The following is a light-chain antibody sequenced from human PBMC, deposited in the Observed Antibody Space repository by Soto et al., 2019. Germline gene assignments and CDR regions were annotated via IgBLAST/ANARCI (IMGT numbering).Light chain of an antibody. CDR1: QSVSSSY. V-gene: IGKV3-20*01. CDR3: QQYGSSRT. Sequence: EIVLTQSPGTLSLSPGERVTLSCRASQSVSSSYLAWYQQKPGQAPRLLIYGASSRATGIPDRFSGSGSGTDFTLTISRLEPEDVAVYYCQQYGSSRTFGQGTKVDIK. J-gene: IGKJ1*01. CDR2: GAS.